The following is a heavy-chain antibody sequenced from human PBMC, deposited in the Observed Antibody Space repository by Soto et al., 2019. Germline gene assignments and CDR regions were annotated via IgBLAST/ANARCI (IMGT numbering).Heavy chain of an antibody. CDR3: ARVGEVVVAATPYYYGMDV. D-gene: IGHD2-15*01. J-gene: IGHJ6*02. CDR1: GYTFTGCY. Sequence: GASVKVSCKASGYTFTGCYMHWVRQAPGQGLEWMGWINPNSGGTNYAQKFQGWVTMTRDTSISTAYMELSRLRSDDTAVYYCARVGEVVVAATPYYYGMDVWGQGTTVTVSS. CDR2: INPNSGGT. V-gene: IGHV1-2*04.